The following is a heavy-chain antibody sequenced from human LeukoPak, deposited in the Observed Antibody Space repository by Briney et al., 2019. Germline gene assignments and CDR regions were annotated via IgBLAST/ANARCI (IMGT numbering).Heavy chain of an antibody. CDR3: ARLNGHRDAFDI. CDR2: INPSGDST. Sequence: ASVKVSCKASGYTFTSYYMHWVRQAPGQGLEWMGIINPSGDSTTYAQKFQGRVTMTRDTSTSTVYMELSSPRSEDTAVYYCARLNGHRDAFDIWGQGTMVTVSS. D-gene: IGHD1-1*01. J-gene: IGHJ3*02. CDR1: GYTFTSYY. V-gene: IGHV1-46*01.